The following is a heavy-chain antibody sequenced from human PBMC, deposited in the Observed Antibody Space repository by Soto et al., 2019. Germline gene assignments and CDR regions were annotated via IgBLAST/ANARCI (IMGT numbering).Heavy chain of an antibody. J-gene: IGHJ4*02. Sequence: EVQLVESGGGLVQPGGSLRLSCAASGFPFSISWMHWVHQAPGKGLVWVAHITGDGSTTTYADSVKGRFTISRDNAKNMLYLQMNSLRADDTAVYYCARLTDYWGQGTLVTVAS. CDR2: ITGDGSTT. CDR3: ARLTDY. CDR1: GFPFSISW. V-gene: IGHV3-74*01.